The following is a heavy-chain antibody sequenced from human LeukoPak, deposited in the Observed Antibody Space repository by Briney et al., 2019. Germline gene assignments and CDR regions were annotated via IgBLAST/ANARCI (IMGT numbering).Heavy chain of an antibody. V-gene: IGHV3-23*01. CDR3: AKDRIGSGWFDY. Sequence: GGSLRLSCAASGFTFSSYVMSWVRQAPGKGLEWVSAISGSGGSTYYADSVKGRFTISRDNSKNTLYLQMNSLRAEDTAVYYCAKDRIGSGWFDYWGQGTLVTVSS. CDR1: GFTFSSYV. J-gene: IGHJ4*02. CDR2: ISGSGGST. D-gene: IGHD6-19*01.